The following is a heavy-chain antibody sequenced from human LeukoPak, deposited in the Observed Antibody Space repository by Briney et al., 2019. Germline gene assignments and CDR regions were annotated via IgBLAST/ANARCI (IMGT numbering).Heavy chain of an antibody. CDR3: ARVLSGSGSYHPFDPHYASDI. J-gene: IGHJ3*02. CDR2: IYTSGST. CDR1: GGSISSGSYY. Sequence: SQTLSLTCTVSGGSISSGSYYWSWIRQPAGKGLEWIGRIYTSGSTNYNPSLKSRVTISVDTSKNQFSLKLSSVTAADTAVYYCARVLSGSGSYHPFDPHYASDIWGQGTMVTVSS. D-gene: IGHD3-10*01. V-gene: IGHV4-61*02.